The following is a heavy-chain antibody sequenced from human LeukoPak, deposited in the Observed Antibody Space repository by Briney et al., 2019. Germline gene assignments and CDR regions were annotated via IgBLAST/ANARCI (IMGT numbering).Heavy chain of an antibody. CDR1: GGSISSSSYY. Sequence: SETLSLTCTVSGGSISSSSYYWGWIRQPPGKGLEWIGSIYYSGSTYYNPSLKSRVTISVDTSKNQFSLKLSSVTAADTAVYYCARESRLLLWFGEPFKGMDVWGQGTTVTVSS. V-gene: IGHV4-39*07. D-gene: IGHD3-10*01. J-gene: IGHJ6*02. CDR2: IYYSGST. CDR3: ARESRLLLWFGEPFKGMDV.